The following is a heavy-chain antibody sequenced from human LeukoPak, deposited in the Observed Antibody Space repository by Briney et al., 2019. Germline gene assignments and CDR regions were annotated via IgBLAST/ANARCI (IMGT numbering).Heavy chain of an antibody. CDR3: ARGDTSTVVTHYYYYYMDV. V-gene: IGHV1-2*02. CDR1: GYTFTGYY. D-gene: IGHD4-23*01. CDR2: INPNSGGT. J-gene: IGHJ6*03. Sequence: ASVKVSCKASGYTFTGYYMHWVRQAPGQGLEWMGWINPNSGGTNYAQKFQGRVTMTRDTSISTAYMGLSRLRSDDTAVYYCARGDTSTVVTHYYYYYMDVWGKGTTVTISS.